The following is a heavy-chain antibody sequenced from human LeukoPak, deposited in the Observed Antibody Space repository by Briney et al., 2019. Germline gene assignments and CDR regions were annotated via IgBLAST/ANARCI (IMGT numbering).Heavy chain of an antibody. CDR3: ARGRVSSSTWYSTYYYFFYMDF. CDR1: GGSISSSSDY. CDR2: MYYSGST. V-gene: IGHV4-39*07. D-gene: IGHD4-11*01. J-gene: IGHJ6*03. Sequence: SETLSLTCTVSGGSISSSSDYWGWVRQPPRKGLEWIGSMYYSGSTYYNSSLRSRVTISVDTSKNQFSLKLSSVTAADTAVYYCARGRVSSSTWYSTYYYFFYMDFWGKGTTVTVSS.